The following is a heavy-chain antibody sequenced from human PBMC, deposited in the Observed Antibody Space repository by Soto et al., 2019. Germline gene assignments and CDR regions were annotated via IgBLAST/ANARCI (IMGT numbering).Heavy chain of an antibody. D-gene: IGHD3-10*01. CDR2: ISYDGSNK. CDR3: SREGITMVRGGTMDV. CDR1: GFTFSSYA. V-gene: IGHV3-30-3*01. J-gene: IGHJ6*02. Sequence: QVQLVESGGGVVQPGRSLRLSCAASGFTFSSYAMHWVRQAPGKGLEWVAVISYDGSNKYYADSVKGRFTISRDNSKYTLYLQMNSLRAEDTAVYYCSREGITMVRGGTMDVWGQGTTVTVSS.